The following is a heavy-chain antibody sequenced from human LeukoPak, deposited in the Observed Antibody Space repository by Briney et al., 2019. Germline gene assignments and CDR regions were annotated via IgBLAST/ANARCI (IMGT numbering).Heavy chain of an antibody. V-gene: IGHV4-34*01. CDR1: GGSFSGYY. J-gene: IGHJ4*02. CDR3: ARGRRAAAGRLDY. D-gene: IGHD6-13*01. CDR2: INHSGST. Sequence: SETLSLTCAVYGGSFSGYYWSWIRQPPGKGLEWIGEINHSGSTNYNPSLKSRVTISVDTSKNQFSLKLSSVTAADTAVYYCARGRRAAAGRLDYWGQGTLVTVSS.